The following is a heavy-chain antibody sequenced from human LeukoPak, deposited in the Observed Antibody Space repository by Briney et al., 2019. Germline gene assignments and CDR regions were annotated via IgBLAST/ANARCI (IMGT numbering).Heavy chain of an antibody. J-gene: IGHJ2*01. CDR1: GFTFSSYA. CDR2: ISGSGGST. Sequence: GGSLTLSCAASGFTFSSYAMSWLRQAPGKGLEWVSAISGSGGSTYYADSVKGRFTISRDNSKDTLYLQMNSLRAEDTAVYYCARDSLLCSSTSCYAWYFDLWGRGTLVTVSS. V-gene: IGHV3-23*01. D-gene: IGHD2-2*01. CDR3: ARDSLLCSSTSCYAWYFDL.